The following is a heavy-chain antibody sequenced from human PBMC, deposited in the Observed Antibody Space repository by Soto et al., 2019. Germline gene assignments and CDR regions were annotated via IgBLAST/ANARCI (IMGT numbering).Heavy chain of an antibody. CDR3: ARLTVTSRRYYYYGMDV. Sequence: PAETRSLTCTVSGGSISSSSYYWGWIRQPPGNGLEWIGSIYYSGSTYYNPSLKSRVTIFVDTSKNQFSLKLSSVTAADTAVYYCARLTVTSRRYYYYGMDVWGQGNTVS. CDR2: IYYSGST. V-gene: IGHV4-39*01. CDR1: GGSISSSSYY. D-gene: IGHD4-17*01. J-gene: IGHJ6*02.